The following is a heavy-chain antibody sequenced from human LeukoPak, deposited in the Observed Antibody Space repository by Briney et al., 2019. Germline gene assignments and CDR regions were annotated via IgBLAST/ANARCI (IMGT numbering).Heavy chain of an antibody. Sequence: SETLSLTCTVSRASISSYYWSWIRQPPGKGLEWIGYIYYSGSTNYNPSLKSRVTISVDTSKNQFSLKLSSVTAADTAVYYCARAGIDKTYYYDSSGYYGPYYFDYWGQGTLVTVSS. D-gene: IGHD3-22*01. V-gene: IGHV4-59*08. CDR2: IYYSGST. J-gene: IGHJ4*02. CDR3: ARAGIDKTYYYDSSGYYGPYYFDY. CDR1: RASISSYY.